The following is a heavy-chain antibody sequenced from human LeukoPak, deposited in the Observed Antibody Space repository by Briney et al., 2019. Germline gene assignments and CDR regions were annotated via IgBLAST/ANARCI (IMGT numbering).Heavy chain of an antibody. CDR2: ISGSGGST. CDR3: AKATVGVGATRRGWFDP. D-gene: IGHD1-26*01. Sequence: SGGSLRLSCAASGFTFSSYAMSWVRQAPGKGLEWVSAISGSGGSTYYADSVKGRFTISRDNSKNTLYLQMNSLRAEDTAVYYCAKATVGVGATRRGWFDPWGQGTLVTVSS. CDR1: GFTFSSYA. J-gene: IGHJ5*02. V-gene: IGHV3-23*01.